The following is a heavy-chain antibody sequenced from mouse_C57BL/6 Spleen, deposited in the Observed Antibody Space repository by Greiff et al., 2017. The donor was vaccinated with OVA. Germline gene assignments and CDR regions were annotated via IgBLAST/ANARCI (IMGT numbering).Heavy chain of an antibody. D-gene: IGHD1-1*01. J-gene: IGHJ1*03. Sequence: VQLQQPGAELVKPGASVKLSCKASGYTFTSYWMQWVKQRPGQGLEWIGEIDPSDSYTNYNQKFKGKATLTVDKSSSTAYMQLSSLTSDESAVYYGASYYCGSSHWYFDVWGTGTTVTVSS. CDR3: ASYYCGSSHWYFDV. CDR1: GYTFTSYW. V-gene: IGHV1-50*01. CDR2: IDPSDSYT.